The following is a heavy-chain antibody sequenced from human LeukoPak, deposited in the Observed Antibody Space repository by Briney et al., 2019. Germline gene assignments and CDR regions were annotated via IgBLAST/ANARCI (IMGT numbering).Heavy chain of an antibody. CDR3: ARQVRGRTPHFAYYYYYYMDV. CDR1: GFTFSSYG. CDR2: IRYDGSNK. Sequence: GGSLRLSCAASGFTFSSYGMHWVRQAPGKGLEWVAFIRYDGSNKYYADSVKGRFTISRDNSKNTLYLQMNSLRAEDTAVYYCARQVRGRTPHFAYYYYYYMDVWGKGTTVTISS. J-gene: IGHJ6*03. V-gene: IGHV3-30*02. D-gene: IGHD2-15*01.